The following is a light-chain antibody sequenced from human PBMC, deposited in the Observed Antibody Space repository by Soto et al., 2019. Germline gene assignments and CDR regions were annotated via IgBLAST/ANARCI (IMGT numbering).Light chain of an antibody. Sequence: DIVLTQSPGTLSLSPGERATLSCRASQSVSSNYLAWYQQKPGQAPRLLIYGASSGVTGIPDRFSGSGSGTDFTLTISSLEPEGFAVYYCQQYVTSPWTFGQGTEVEIK. CDR3: QQYVTSPWT. CDR2: GAS. V-gene: IGKV3-20*01. J-gene: IGKJ1*01. CDR1: QSVSSNY.